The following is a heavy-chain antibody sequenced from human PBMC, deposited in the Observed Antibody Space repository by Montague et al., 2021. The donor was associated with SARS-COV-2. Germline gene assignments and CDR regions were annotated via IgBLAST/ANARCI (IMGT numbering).Heavy chain of an antibody. CDR1: GGSFSNYY. J-gene: IGHJ4*02. D-gene: IGHD3-22*01. Sequence: SETLSLTCAVYGGSFSNYYWSWIRQPPGKGLEWIGDSNHSGSTNYNPSLKSRVTISVDTSKNQFSLKLNSVTAADTAVYYCARGIRSINMVVVVVLGGIYYFDSWGQGTLVAVSS. V-gene: IGHV4-34*01. CDR2: SNHSGST. CDR3: ARGIRSINMVVVVVLGGIYYFDS.